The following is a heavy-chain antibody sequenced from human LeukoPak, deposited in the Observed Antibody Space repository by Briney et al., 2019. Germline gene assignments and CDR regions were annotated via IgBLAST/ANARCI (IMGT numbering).Heavy chain of an antibody. CDR3: ARQEYYYDSSGYSPYYDY. CDR1: GYSFTSYW. J-gene: IGHJ4*02. V-gene: IGHV5-51*01. Sequence: GESLKISCKGSGYSFTSYWIGWVRQMPGKGLEWMGTIYPGDSDTRYSPSFQGQVTISADKSTSTAYLQWSGLKASDTAMYYCARQEYYYDSSGYSPYYDYWGQGTLVTVSS. D-gene: IGHD3-22*01. CDR2: IYPGDSDT.